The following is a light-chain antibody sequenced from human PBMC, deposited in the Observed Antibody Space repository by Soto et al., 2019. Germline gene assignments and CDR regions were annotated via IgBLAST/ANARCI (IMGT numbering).Light chain of an antibody. CDR1: NSNIGADYE. Sequence: QSVLTQPPSVSGAPGQRVTISCTGSNSNIGADYEVYWYQQFPGTAPKLLISNNTNRPSGVPDRFSGSRSGTSASLAITGLQSEDEADYYCSSYTTIKTVVFGGGTKLTVL. CDR2: NNT. V-gene: IGLV1-40*01. CDR3: SSYTTIKTVV. J-gene: IGLJ2*01.